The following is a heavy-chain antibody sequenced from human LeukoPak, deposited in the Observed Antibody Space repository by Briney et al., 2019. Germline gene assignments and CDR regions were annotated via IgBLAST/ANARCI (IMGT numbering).Heavy chain of an antibody. CDR3: AKDPFARDYSFEPDY. Sequence: GGSLRLSCAASGFTFSIYGMHWVRQAPGKGLEWVAIISYTGRNQYYSDSVKGRFTISRDNSKNTLYLQMDSLRAEDTAVYYCAKDPFARDYSFEPDYWGQGTLVTVSS. J-gene: IGHJ4*02. CDR2: ISYTGRNQ. D-gene: IGHD4-17*01. CDR1: GFTFSIYG. V-gene: IGHV3-30*18.